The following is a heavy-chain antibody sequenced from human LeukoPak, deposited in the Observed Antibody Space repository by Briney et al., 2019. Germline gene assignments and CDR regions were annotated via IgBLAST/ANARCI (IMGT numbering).Heavy chain of an antibody. CDR1: EFDFSSYA. J-gene: IGHJ4*02. V-gene: IGHV3-23*01. D-gene: IGHD4-17*01. CDR3: ANEIRPNDY. Sequence: GGSLRLSCAASEFDFSSYAMTWVRQAPGKGPEWVSAISISGSKTYYADSVKGRFTISRDNSKNTLYLQMNSLRAEDTAVYYCANEIRPNDYWGQGTQVTVSS. CDR2: ISISGSKT.